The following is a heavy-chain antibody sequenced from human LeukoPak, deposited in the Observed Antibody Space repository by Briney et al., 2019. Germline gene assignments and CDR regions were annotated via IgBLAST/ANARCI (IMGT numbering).Heavy chain of an antibody. CDR3: ARAWGSGYDLNY. D-gene: IGHD5-12*01. J-gene: IGHJ4*02. Sequence: PGGSLRLSCAASGFTFSSYSMNWVRQAPGKGLEWVSHISSTSSTIYYADSVKGRFTISRDNAKNSVYLQMNSLRAEDTAVYYCARAWGSGYDLNYWGQGTLVTVSS. CDR1: GFTFSSYS. V-gene: IGHV3-48*04. CDR2: ISSTSSTI.